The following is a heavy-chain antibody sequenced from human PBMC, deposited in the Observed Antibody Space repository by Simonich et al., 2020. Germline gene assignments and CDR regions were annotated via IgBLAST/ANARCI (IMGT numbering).Heavy chain of an antibody. V-gene: IGHV1-2*02. Sequence: QVQLVQSGAEVKKPGASVKVSCKASGYTFTGYYMHWVRQAPGQGLEWRGCHNPNRGGTNYAQSVQGRVTMTRDTSISTAYMELSRLRSDDTAVYYCARGPRWTGDDAFDIWGQGTMVTVSS. CDR2: HNPNRGGT. CDR1: GYTFTGYY. D-gene: IGHD7-27*01. J-gene: IGHJ3*02. CDR3: ARGPRWTGDDAFDI.